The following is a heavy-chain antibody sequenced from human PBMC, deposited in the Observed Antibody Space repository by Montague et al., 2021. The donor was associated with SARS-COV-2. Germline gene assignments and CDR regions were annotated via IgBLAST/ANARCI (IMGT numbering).Heavy chain of an antibody. CDR2: IYYSGST. J-gene: IGHJ6*02. D-gene: IGHD2-2*01. V-gene: IGHV4-31*03. CDR1: GGSISSGGYY. CDR3: AREKRHYCSSTSCYDNCYYYYGMDV. Sequence: SLSLICTVSGGSISSGGYYWSWIRQHPGKGLEWIGYIYYSGSTYYNPSLKSRVTISVDTSKNQFSLKLSSVTAADTAVYYCAREKRHYCSSTSCYDNCYYYYGMDVWGQGTTVTVSS.